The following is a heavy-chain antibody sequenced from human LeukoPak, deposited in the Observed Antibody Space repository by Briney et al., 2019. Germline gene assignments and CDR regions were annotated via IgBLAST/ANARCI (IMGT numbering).Heavy chain of an antibody. D-gene: IGHD6-25*01. V-gene: IGHV1-69*13. Sequence: ASVKVSCKASGGTFSSYAISWVRQAPGQGLEWMGGIIPIFGTANYAQKFQGRVTITADESTSTAYMELSSLRSEDTAVYYCASGGRDSSGSFDYWGQGTLVTVSS. CDR3: ASGGRDSSGSFDY. J-gene: IGHJ4*02. CDR1: GGTFSSYA. CDR2: IIPIFGTA.